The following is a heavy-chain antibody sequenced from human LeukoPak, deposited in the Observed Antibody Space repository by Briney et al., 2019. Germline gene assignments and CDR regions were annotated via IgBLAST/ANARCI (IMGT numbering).Heavy chain of an antibody. CDR2: MNPNSGNT. CDR1: GYTFTSYD. V-gene: IGHV1-8*01. CDR3: ARDIITTGPTGC. J-gene: IGHJ4*02. D-gene: IGHD3-22*01. Sequence: ASVKVSCKASGYTFTSYDINWVRQATGQGLEWMGWMNPNSGNTGYAQKFQGRVTMTRNTSISTAYMELSSLRSEDTAVYYCARDIITTGPTGCWGQGTLVTVSS.